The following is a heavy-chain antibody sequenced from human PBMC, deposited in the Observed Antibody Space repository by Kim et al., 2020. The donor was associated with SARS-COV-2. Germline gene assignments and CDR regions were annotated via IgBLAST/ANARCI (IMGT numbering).Heavy chain of an antibody. CDR2: INHSGST. D-gene: IGHD3-22*01. J-gene: IGHJ6*02. CDR3: ARAPNYYDSSGYYYPKPYYYGMDV. CDR1: GGSFSGYY. V-gene: IGHV4-34*01. Sequence: SETLSLTCAVYGGSFSGYYWSWIRQPPGKGLEWIGEINHSGSTNYNPSLKSRVTISVDTSKNQFSLKLSSVTAADTAVYYCARAPNYYDSSGYYYPKPYYYGMDVWGQGTTVTVSS.